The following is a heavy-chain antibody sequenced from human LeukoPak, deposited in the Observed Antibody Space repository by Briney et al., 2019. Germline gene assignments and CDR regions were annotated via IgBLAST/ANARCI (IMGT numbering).Heavy chain of an antibody. CDR1: GFTFSSYS. CDR2: ISSRSATI. Sequence: PGGSLRLSCAASGFTFSSYSMNWVRQAPGKGLEWVSYISSRSATIYYADSVKGRFTISRDNAKNTLYLQMNSLRAEDTAVYYCARIQRRYSSSWFDYWGQGTLVTVSS. D-gene: IGHD6-13*01. V-gene: IGHV3-48*01. J-gene: IGHJ4*02. CDR3: ARIQRRYSSSWFDY.